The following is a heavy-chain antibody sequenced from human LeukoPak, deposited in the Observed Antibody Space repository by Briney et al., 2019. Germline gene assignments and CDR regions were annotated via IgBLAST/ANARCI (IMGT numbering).Heavy chain of an antibody. CDR1: GGSISSGGYS. CDR2: IYYSVNT. D-gene: IGHD3-9*01. J-gene: IGHJ6*03. CDR3: ARRREDILTGSWYYYYYMDV. V-gene: IGHV4-30-4*07. Sequence: SETLSLTCAVSGGSISSGGYSWSWIRQPPGKGLEWIGYIYYSVNTYYSPSLKSRVTISVDTSKNQFSLKLSSVTAADTAVYYCARRREDILTGSWYYYYYMDVWGKGTTVTISS.